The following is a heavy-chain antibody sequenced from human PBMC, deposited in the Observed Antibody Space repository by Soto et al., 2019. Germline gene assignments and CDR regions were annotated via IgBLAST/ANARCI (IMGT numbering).Heavy chain of an antibody. D-gene: IGHD6-6*01. Sequence: TLSLTCSVSSDSMNSGGYYWSWIRQHPGKGLEWIGYIYSNGDTYYNPSLKSRVTISVDTSKNQFSLNLTSVTAADTAVYYCARRGGSSSGYYYYAMDVWGQGTTVTVSS. J-gene: IGHJ6*02. CDR2: IYSNGDT. V-gene: IGHV4-31*03. CDR3: ARRGGSSSGYYYYAMDV. CDR1: SDSMNSGGYY.